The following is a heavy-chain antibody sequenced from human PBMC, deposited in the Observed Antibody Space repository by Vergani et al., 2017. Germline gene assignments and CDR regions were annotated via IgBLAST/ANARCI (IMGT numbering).Heavy chain of an antibody. D-gene: IGHD3-22*01. CDR2: INHSGST. CDR1: GGSFSGYY. CDR3: ARDKTTYYYDSSGYYYYYYGMDV. Sequence: QVQLQQWGAGLLKPSETLSLTCAVYGGSFSGYYWSWIRQPPGKGLEWIGEINHSGSTNYNPSLKSRVTISVDTSKNQFSLKLSSVTAADTAVYYCARDKTTYYYDSSGYYYYYYGMDVWGQGTTVTVSS. J-gene: IGHJ6*02. V-gene: IGHV4-34*01.